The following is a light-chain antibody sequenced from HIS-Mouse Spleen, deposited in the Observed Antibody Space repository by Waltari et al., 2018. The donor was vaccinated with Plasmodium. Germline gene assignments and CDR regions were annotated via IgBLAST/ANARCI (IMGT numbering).Light chain of an antibody. J-gene: IGLJ2*01. CDR3: SSYAGSNNLV. V-gene: IGLV2-8*01. Sequence: QSALTQPPSASGSPGQSVTISCTGTSSDLGGYTYVPWYQQHPGKAPKLMIYEVSKRPSGVPDRFSGSKSGNTASLTVSGLQAEDEADYYCSSYAGSNNLVFGGGTKLTVL. CDR2: EVS. CDR1: SSDLGGYTY.